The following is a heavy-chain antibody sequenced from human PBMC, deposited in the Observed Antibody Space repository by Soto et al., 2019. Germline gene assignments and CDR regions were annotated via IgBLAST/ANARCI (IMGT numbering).Heavy chain of an antibody. J-gene: IGHJ3*02. V-gene: IGHV3-23*01. D-gene: IGHD3-9*01. CDR1: GFTFSSYA. Sequence: PGGSLRLSCAASGFTFSSYAMSWVRQAPGKGLEWVSAISGSGGSTYYADSVKGRFTISRDNSKNTLYLQMNSLRAEDTAVYYCAKSLPPIRYFDWLSSHAFDIWGQGTMVTVSS. CDR3: AKSLPPIRYFDWLSSHAFDI. CDR2: ISGSGGST.